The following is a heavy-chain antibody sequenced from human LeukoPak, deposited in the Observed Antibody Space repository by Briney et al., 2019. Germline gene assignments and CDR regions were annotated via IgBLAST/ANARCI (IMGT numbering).Heavy chain of an antibody. J-gene: IGHJ4*02. CDR2: ISWDGGST. CDR1: GFTFDDYT. D-gene: IGHD2-15*01. V-gene: IGHV3-43*01. Sequence: GGSLRLSCAASGFTFDDYTMHWVRQAPGKGLEWVSLISWDGGSTYYADPVKGRFTTSRDNSKNSLYLQMNSLRTEDTALYYCAKDGILGYYFDYWGQGTLVTVSS. CDR3: AKDGILGYYFDY.